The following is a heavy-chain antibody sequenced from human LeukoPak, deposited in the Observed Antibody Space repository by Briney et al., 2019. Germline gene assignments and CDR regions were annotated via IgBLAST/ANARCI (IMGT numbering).Heavy chain of an antibody. V-gene: IGHV4-61*02. Sequence: SETLSLTCTVSGGSISSGSYYWSWIRQPAGKGLEWIGRIYTSGSTNYNPSLKSRVTISVDTSKNQFSLKLSSVTAADTAVYYCARVGDDIGGYFDYWGQGTLVTVSS. D-gene: IGHD1-26*01. J-gene: IGHJ4*02. CDR1: GGSISSGSYY. CDR2: IYTSGST. CDR3: ARVGDDIGGYFDY.